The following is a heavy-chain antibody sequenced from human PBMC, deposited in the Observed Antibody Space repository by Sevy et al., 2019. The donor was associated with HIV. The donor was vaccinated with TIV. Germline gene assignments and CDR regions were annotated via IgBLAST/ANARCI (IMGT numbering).Heavy chain of an antibody. CDR3: NTSSHSPRVWRDFDTTFYFFYYDMDV. CDR2: IQSKTDGGAT. D-gene: IGHD3-9*01. CDR1: GFTFTHAW. V-gene: IGHV3-15*01. J-gene: IGHJ6*02. Sequence: GGSLRLSCATSGFTFTHAWMNWVRQAPGKGLEWVGRIQSKTDGGATALDAPVKCRFTPSRDDSKNMVFLQMNSQKTEDAAVDYCNTSSHSPRVWRDFDTTFYFFYYDMDVWGQGTTVTVSS.